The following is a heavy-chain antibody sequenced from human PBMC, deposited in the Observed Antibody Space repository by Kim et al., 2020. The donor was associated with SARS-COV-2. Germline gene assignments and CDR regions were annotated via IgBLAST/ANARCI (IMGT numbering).Heavy chain of an antibody. CDR2: INHSGST. J-gene: IGHJ4*02. Sequence: SETLSLTCAVYGGSFSGYYWSWIRQPPGKGLEWIGEINHSGSTNYNPSLKSRVTISVDTSKNQFSLKLSSVTAADTAVYYCARGRGRVVATIRFFYFDYWGQGTLVTVSS. D-gene: IGHD5-12*01. CDR1: GGSFSGYY. V-gene: IGHV4-34*01. CDR3: ARGRGRVVATIRFFYFDY.